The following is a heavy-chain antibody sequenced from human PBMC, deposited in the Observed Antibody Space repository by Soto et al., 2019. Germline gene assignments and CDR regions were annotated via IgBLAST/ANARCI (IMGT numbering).Heavy chain of an antibody. CDR1: GFTFSSYG. V-gene: IGHV3-33*01. J-gene: IGHJ6*02. CDR3: ARGADSSGYYYPDYYYGMDV. Sequence: PGGSLRLSCAASGFTFSSYGMHWVRQAPGKGLEWVAVIWYDGSNKYYADSVKGRFTISRDNSKNTLYLQMNSLRAEDTAVYYCARGADSSGYYYPDYYYGMDVWGQGTTVTVSS. D-gene: IGHD3-22*01. CDR2: IWYDGSNK.